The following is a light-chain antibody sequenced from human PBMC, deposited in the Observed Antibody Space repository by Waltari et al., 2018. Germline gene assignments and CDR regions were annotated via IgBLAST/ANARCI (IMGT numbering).Light chain of an antibody. V-gene: IGKV3-15*01. Sequence: IVMTQSPATLSVSPGETATLSCRANQRITTNLAWFQQKPGQAPRLLIYEASSRATGIPDRFSGGGSGTDLTLTISSLQSADFAVYYCLQYSNWYRTFGPGTKVEIK. J-gene: IGKJ1*01. CDR3: LQYSNWYRT. CDR2: EAS. CDR1: QRITTN.